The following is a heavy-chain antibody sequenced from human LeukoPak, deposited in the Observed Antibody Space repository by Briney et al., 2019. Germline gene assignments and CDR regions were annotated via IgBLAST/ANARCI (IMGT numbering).Heavy chain of an antibody. Sequence: GGSLCLSCAASRFTFSNHWMSWVRQAPGKGLEWVANIKQDGSEKNYVDSVKGRFTISRDNAKNSLYLQMNSLGAEDTAVYYCARHRSSFGVVIMGAFDMWGQGTMATVSS. D-gene: IGHD3-3*01. CDR3: ARHRSSFGVVIMGAFDM. CDR1: RFTFSNHW. CDR2: IKQDGSEK. J-gene: IGHJ3*02. V-gene: IGHV3-7*01.